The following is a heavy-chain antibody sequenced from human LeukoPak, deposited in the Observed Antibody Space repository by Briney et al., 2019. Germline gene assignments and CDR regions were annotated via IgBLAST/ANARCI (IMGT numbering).Heavy chain of an antibody. J-gene: IGHJ4*02. CDR1: GGSISSGGYY. D-gene: IGHD6-6*01. V-gene: IGHV4-31*03. Sequence: SQTLSLTCTVSGGSISSGGYYWSWIRQHPGKGLGWIGYIYYSGSTYYNPSLKSRVTISVDTSKNQFSLKLSSVTAADTAVYYCARSSSSARRYYFDYWGQGTLVTVSS. CDR3: ARSSSSARRYYFDY. CDR2: IYYSGST.